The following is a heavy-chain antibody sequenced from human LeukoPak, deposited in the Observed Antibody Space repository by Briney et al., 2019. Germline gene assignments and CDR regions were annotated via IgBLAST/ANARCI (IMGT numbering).Heavy chain of an antibody. V-gene: IGHV3-48*02. D-gene: IGHD1-1*01. CDR3: ARSRNYFDY. Sequence: GGSLRLSCADSGFTFSSYSRNWVRQAPGKGLEWVSYISSSSSNIFYADSVKGRFTISRDNAKNSLYLQMNSLRDEDTAVYYCARSRNYFDYWGQGTLVTVSS. CDR2: ISSSSSNI. J-gene: IGHJ4*02. CDR1: GFTFSSYS.